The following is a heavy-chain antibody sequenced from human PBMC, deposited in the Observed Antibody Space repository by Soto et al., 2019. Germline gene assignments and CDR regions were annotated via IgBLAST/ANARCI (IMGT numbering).Heavy chain of an antibody. Sequence: EVQLVESGGGLVQPGGSLRLSCAASGFTFSSYWMSWVRQAPGKGLEWVANIKQDGSEKYYVDSVKGRFTISRDNAKNSLYLQMNSLRAEDTAVYYCARIASSSWTYYYYYGMDVWGQGTTVTVSS. J-gene: IGHJ6*02. CDR2: IKQDGSEK. V-gene: IGHV3-7*01. CDR1: GFTFSSYW. D-gene: IGHD6-13*01. CDR3: ARIASSSWTYYYYYGMDV.